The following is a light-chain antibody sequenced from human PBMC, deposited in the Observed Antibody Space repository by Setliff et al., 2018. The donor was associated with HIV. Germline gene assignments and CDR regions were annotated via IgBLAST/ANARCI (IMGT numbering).Light chain of an antibody. CDR3: SSYTTSSTLYV. Sequence: QSALTQPASVSGSPGQSITISGTGISSDVGGYYSVSWYQQHPGKAPKLMIYDVINRPSGVSNRFSGSRSGNTASLTISRLQVEDEADYYCSSYTTSSTLYVFGPGTKVTVL. V-gene: IGLV2-14*03. J-gene: IGLJ1*01. CDR1: SSDVGGYYS. CDR2: DVI.